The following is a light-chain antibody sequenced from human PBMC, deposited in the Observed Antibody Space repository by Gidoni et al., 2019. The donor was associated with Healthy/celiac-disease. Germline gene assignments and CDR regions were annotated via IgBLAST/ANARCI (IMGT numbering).Light chain of an antibody. CDR3: QQYGSSQT. J-gene: IGKJ1*01. Sequence: EIVLTQSPGTLSWSPGERATLSCRASQSVSSSYLAWYQQKPGQAPRLLIYGASSSATGIPDRFSGSGSGTDFTLTISSLEPEDFAVYYCQQYGSSQTFGQGTKVEIK. CDR1: QSVSSSY. CDR2: GAS. V-gene: IGKV3-20*01.